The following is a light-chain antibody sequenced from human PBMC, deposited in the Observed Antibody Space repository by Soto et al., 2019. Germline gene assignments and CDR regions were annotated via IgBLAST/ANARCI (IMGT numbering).Light chain of an antibody. CDR3: SSYTSSSTPCV. V-gene: IGLV2-14*01. CDR2: DVS. J-gene: IGLJ2*01. CDR1: SSDVGAYNY. Sequence: QPVLTQPASVSGSPGQSITISCTGTSSDVGAYNYVSWYQQHPGKAPKLMIYDVSNRPSGVSNRFSGSKSGNTASLTISGLQAEDEADYYCSSYTSSSTPCVFGGGTKLTVL.